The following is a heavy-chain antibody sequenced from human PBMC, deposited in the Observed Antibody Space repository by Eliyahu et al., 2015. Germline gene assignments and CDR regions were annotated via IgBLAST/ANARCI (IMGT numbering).Heavy chain of an antibody. V-gene: IGHV3-48*04. Sequence: ALLLESGGGLVQPGGSLRLTCAAXXFAFRSHSXNWVRQXPGRGLEWIASISKSSDTIDYAGSVKGRFTISRDNIENSLYLQMRSLRAEDTAVYYCARTVVVPAYYGDYGLDVWGQGTTVTVSS. CDR2: ISKSSDTI. J-gene: IGHJ6*02. CDR3: ARTVVVPAYYGDYGLDV. D-gene: IGHD2-15*01. CDR1: XFAFRSHS.